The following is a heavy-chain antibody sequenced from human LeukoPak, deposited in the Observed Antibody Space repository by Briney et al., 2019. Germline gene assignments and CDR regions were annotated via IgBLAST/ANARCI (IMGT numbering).Heavy chain of an antibody. CDR2: IYASGST. CDR1: GGSLSSYY. V-gene: IGHV4-4*07. D-gene: IGHD3-22*01. CDR3: ARVSDYYDSSGYPGPYYFDY. Sequence: SETLSLTCTVSGGSLSSYYWSWIRQPAGKGLEWIGRIYASGSTNYNPSLRSRVTMSVDTSKNQFSLKLTSVTAADTAVYYCARVSDYYDSSGYPGPYYFDYWGQGTLVTVSS. J-gene: IGHJ4*02.